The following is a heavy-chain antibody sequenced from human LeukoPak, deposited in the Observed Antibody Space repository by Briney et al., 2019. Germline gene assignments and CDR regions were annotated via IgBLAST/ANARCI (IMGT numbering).Heavy chain of an antibody. J-gene: IGHJ4*02. CDR2: IIGSSGST. Sequence: LTGGSLRLSCVASGFSFNNYAMNWVRQAPGKGLEWVSLIIGSSGSTFYADSVKGRFTISRDKSKNTLYLQMNSLRAEDTAVYYCAKGAHDYIEIAYFDYWGQGSLVTVSS. CDR1: GFSFNNYA. V-gene: IGHV3-23*01. D-gene: IGHD5-12*01. CDR3: AKGAHDYIEIAYFDY.